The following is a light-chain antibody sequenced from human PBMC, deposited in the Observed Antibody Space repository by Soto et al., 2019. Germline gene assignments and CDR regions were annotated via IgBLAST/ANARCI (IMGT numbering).Light chain of an antibody. V-gene: IGKV3-20*01. CDR2: GAS. CDR3: QQYGFSPMYT. J-gene: IGKJ2*01. CDR1: QSLSAF. Sequence: EIVLTQSPGTLSLSPGERATLSCRASQSLSAFLAWYQQQPGQAPRLLIYGASTRATGIPDRFSGSGSGTDFTLTISRLESEDFGVYYCQQYGFSPMYTFGRGTKLEI.